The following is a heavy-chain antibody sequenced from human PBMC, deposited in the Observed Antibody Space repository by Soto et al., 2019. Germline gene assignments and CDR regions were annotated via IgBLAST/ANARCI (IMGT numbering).Heavy chain of an antibody. CDR1: GYTFTSYD. CDR2: MNPNSGNT. J-gene: IGHJ6*02. Sequence: GASVKVSCKASGYTFTSYDINWVRQATGQGLEWMGWMNPNSGNTGYAQKFQGRVTMTRNTSISTAYMELSSLRSEDTAVYYCARGPPVGATKGSRYYYGMDVWGQGTTVTVSS. V-gene: IGHV1-8*01. CDR3: ARGPPVGATKGSRYYYGMDV. D-gene: IGHD1-26*01.